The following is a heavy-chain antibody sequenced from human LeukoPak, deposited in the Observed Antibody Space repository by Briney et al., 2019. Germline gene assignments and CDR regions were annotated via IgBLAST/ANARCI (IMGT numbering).Heavy chain of an antibody. CDR2: ISRTSSTI. CDR3: ARDEHSSSRSTP. CDR1: GFTFSSYS. Sequence: PGGSLRLSCAASGFTFSSYSMNWVRQAPGKGLEWVSRISRTSSTIYYADSVKGRFTISRDNAKNSQYLQMKILTGQNTAVYYCARDEHSSSRSTPWGERTLVTVSS. J-gene: IGHJ5*02. D-gene: IGHD6-13*01. V-gene: IGHV3-48*01.